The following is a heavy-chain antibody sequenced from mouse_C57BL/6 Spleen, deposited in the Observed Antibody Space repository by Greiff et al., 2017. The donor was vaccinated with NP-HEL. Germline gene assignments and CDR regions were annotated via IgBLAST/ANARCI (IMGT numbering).Heavy chain of an antibody. J-gene: IGHJ2*01. CDR2: IDPANGNT. CDR3: ASNWADY. Sequence: EVQLQQSVAELVRPGASVKLSCTASGFTIKNTYMHWVKQRPEQGLEWIGRIDPANGNTKYAPKFQGKATITADTSSNTAYLQLSSLTSEDTAIYYCASNWADYWGQGTTLTVSS. CDR1: GFTIKNTY. D-gene: IGHD4-1*01. V-gene: IGHV14-3*01.